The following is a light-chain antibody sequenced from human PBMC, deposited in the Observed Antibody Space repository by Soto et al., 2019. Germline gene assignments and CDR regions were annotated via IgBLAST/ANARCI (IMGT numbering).Light chain of an antibody. CDR3: QQYNNWPRT. CDR1: QSVSNY. Sequence: ILMTQSPATLSVSPGERATLSCRASQSVSNYLAWYQQIPGQPPRLLIYGASTRATGIPARFSGSGSGTEFTLTISSLQSEDFAVYYCQQYNNWPRTFGQGTKVDIK. J-gene: IGKJ1*01. CDR2: GAS. V-gene: IGKV3-15*01.